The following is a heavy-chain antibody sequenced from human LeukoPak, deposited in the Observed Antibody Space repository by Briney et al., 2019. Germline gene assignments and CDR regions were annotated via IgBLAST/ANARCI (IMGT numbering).Heavy chain of an antibody. J-gene: IGHJ4*02. CDR1: GFTFSDYY. Sequence: PGGSLRLSCAASGFTFSDYYMSWIRQAPGKGLEWVSYISSSGSTTYYADSVKGRFTISRDNAKNSLYLQMSSLRAEDTAVYYCARSGDSSGYYFRGGDYWGQGTLVTVSS. D-gene: IGHD3-22*01. CDR3: ARSGDSSGYYFRGGDY. CDR2: ISSSGSTT. V-gene: IGHV3-11*04.